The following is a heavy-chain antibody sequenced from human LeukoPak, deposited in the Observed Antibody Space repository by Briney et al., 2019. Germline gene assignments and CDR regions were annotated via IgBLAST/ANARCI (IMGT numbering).Heavy chain of an antibody. CDR3: ARGYYDSSGYSPFDY. J-gene: IGHJ4*02. CDR2: MNPNSGNT. CDR1: GYTFTSYD. D-gene: IGHD3-22*01. Sequence: ASVTVSCKASGYTFTSYDINWVRQAPGQGLEWMGWMNPNSGNTGYAQKFQGRVTMNRNTSISTAYMELSSLRSEDTAVYYCARGYYDSSGYSPFDYWGQGTLVTVSS. V-gene: IGHV1-8*01.